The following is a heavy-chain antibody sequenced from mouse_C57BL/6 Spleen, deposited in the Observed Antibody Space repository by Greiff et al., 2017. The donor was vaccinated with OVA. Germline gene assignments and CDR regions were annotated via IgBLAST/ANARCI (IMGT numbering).Heavy chain of an antibody. D-gene: IGHD2-3*01. CDR1: GFTFSSYA. Sequence: EVKLVESGEGLVKPGGSLKLSCAASGFTFSSYAMSWVRQTPEKRLEWVAYISSGGDYIYYADTVKGRFTISRDNARNTLYLQMSSLKSEDTAMYYCTREDGGYAMDYWGQGTSVTVSS. CDR2: ISSGGDYI. J-gene: IGHJ4*01. CDR3: TREDGGYAMDY. V-gene: IGHV5-9-1*02.